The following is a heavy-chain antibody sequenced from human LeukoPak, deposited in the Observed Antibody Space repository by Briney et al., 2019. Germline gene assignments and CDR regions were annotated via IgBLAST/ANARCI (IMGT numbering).Heavy chain of an antibody. CDR1: GYSISSGYY. CDR3: VRLNYYGSGIAEY. D-gene: IGHD3-10*01. CDR2: VYHSGTT. Sequence: SETLSLTCAVSGYSISSGYYWGWIRQPPGKGLEWIGNVYHSGTTYYNPSLRSRVTLSVDTSKNQFSLTLTSVTAADTAMYYCVRLNYYGSGIAEYWGQGTLVTVSS. V-gene: IGHV4-38-2*01. J-gene: IGHJ4*02.